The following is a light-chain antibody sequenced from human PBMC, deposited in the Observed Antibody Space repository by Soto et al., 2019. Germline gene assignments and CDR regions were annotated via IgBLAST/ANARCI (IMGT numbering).Light chain of an antibody. CDR2: GAS. CDR3: QQYGSSWT. V-gene: IGKV3-20*01. J-gene: IGKJ1*01. Sequence: EIVLTQSPCTLSLSPGERATLSWGASQSVSSSYLAWYQQKPGQAPRLPIYGASSRATGIPDRFSGIGSGTDFTLTISRLEPEEFAVYYCQQYGSSWTFGQGTKVDIK. CDR1: QSVSSSY.